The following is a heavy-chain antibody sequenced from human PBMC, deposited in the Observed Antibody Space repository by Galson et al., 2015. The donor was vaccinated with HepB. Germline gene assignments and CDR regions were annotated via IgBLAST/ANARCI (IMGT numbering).Heavy chain of an antibody. V-gene: IGHV1-18*04. J-gene: IGHJ4*02. CDR2: ISAYSGHT. Sequence: SVKVSCKASGYTFTGYGVAWVRQAPGQGLELMGWISAYSGHTNYAQKFQGRVTITTDTSTSTAYMELWSLRYDDTAVYYCARAGSSGSYGHFDYWGQGTRVTVSS. D-gene: IGHD1-26*01. CDR3: ARAGSSGSYGHFDY. CDR1: GYTFTGYG.